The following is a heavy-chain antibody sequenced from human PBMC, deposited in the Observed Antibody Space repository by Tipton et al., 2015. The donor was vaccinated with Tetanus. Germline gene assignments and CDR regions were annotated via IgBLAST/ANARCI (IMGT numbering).Heavy chain of an antibody. V-gene: IGHV4-34*01. Sequence: LRLSCAVYGGSFSGYYWSWIRQPPGKGLEWIGEINHSGSTNYNPSLKSRVTISVDTSKNQFSLKLSSVTAADTAVYYCARGDTAEEDYYYYGMDVWGQGTTVTVSS. J-gene: IGHJ6*02. CDR2: INHSGST. D-gene: IGHD5-18*01. CDR1: GGSFSGYY. CDR3: ARGDTAEEDYYYYGMDV.